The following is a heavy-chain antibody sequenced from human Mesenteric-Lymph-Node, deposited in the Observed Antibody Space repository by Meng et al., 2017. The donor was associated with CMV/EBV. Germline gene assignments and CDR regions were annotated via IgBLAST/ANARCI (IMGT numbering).Heavy chain of an antibody. Sequence: YTFTGYYVHWVRRAPGQWLEWMGRISPYSGGTHYAQKYQGSVTMTRDTSISTAYMELSRLRSDDTAVYYCARGPAHSSSWYNWFDPWGQGSLVTVSS. V-gene: IGHV1-2*06. J-gene: IGHJ5*02. CDR3: ARGPAHSSSWYNWFDP. D-gene: IGHD6-13*01. CDR2: ISPYSGGT. CDR1: YTFTGYY.